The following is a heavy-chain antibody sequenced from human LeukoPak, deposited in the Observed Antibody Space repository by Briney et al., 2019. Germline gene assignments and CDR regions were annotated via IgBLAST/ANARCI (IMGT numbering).Heavy chain of an antibody. Sequence: PSETLSLTCTVSGGSISSYYWSWIRQPPGKGLEWIGYIYYSGSTNCNPSLKSRVTMSVDTSKNQFSLKLSSVTAADTAVYYCARVGDYALKDWGQGTLVTVSS. J-gene: IGHJ4*02. CDR3: ARVGDYALKD. CDR1: GGSISSYY. V-gene: IGHV4-59*12. D-gene: IGHD3-16*01. CDR2: IYYSGST.